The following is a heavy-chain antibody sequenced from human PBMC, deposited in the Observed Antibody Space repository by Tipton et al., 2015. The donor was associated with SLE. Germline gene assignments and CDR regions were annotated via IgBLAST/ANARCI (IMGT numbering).Heavy chain of an antibody. CDR3: ARGNLHQSLVDWYFDL. V-gene: IGHV4-39*07. Sequence: TLSLTCTVSGGSISGSRYYWGWIRQPPGKGLEWIGSIFYSGTTYYNPSLKSRVTISVDTSKNQFSLDLSSVTAADTAVYYCARGNLHQSLVDWYFDLWGRGTLVTVSS. CDR1: GGSISGSRYY. D-gene: IGHD3-16*02. J-gene: IGHJ2*01. CDR2: IFYSGTT.